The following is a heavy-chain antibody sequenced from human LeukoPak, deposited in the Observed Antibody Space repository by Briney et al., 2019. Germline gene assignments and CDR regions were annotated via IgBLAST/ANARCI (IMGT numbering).Heavy chain of an antibody. V-gene: IGHV1-18*01. D-gene: IGHD3-3*01. J-gene: IGHJ4*02. CDR1: GYTFTSYG. CDR2: ISAYNGNT. CDR3: ARDKITIFGVVQTFDY. Sequence: ASVKVFCKASGYTFTSYGISWVRQAPGQGLEWMGWISAYNGNTNYAQKLQGRVTMTTDTSTSTAYMELRSLRSDDTAVYYCARDKITIFGVVQTFDYWGQGTLVTVSS.